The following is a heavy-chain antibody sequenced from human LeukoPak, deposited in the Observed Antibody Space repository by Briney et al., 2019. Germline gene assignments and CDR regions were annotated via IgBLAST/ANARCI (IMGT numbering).Heavy chain of an antibody. J-gene: IGHJ4*02. D-gene: IGHD4-17*01. CDR2: INPSGGST. CDR1: GYTFTSYY. Sequence: ASVKVSCKASGYTFTSYYMHWVRQAPGRGLEWMGIINPSGGSTSYPQKFQGRVTMTRDMSTSTVYMELSSLRSEDTAVYYCARGGLTVKGLFDYWGQGTLVTVSS. V-gene: IGHV1-46*01. CDR3: ARGGLTVKGLFDY.